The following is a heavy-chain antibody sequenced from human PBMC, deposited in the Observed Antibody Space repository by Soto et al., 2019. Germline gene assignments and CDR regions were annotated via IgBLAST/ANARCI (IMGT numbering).Heavy chain of an antibody. J-gene: IGHJ3*02. V-gene: IGHV3-11*01. CDR1: GFSFSDSY. D-gene: IGHD1-26*01. CDR3: ARVIMGAMVHAFEI. Sequence: GGSLRLSCVVSGFSFSDSYMTWVRQIPGKGLEWIASISSGAFTISYAAAVKGRFTISRDDGHNSLFLQMNSLRAEDTAIYYCARVIMGAMVHAFEIWGQGTMVTVSS. CDR2: ISSGAFTI.